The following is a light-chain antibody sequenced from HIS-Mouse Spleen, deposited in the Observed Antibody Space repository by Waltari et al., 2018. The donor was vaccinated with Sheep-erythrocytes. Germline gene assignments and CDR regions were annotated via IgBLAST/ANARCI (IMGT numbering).Light chain of an antibody. J-gene: IGLJ3*02. V-gene: IGLV2-8*01. Sequence: QSALTQPPSASGSPGQSVTISCTGTSSDVGGYNYVSWYQQHPGKAPKLMIYEVSKRPSLVPDRFSRSKAGNTASLTVCGLQAEDEADYYCSSYAGSNNWVFGGGTKLTVL. CDR3: SSYAGSNNWV. CDR2: EVS. CDR1: SSDVGGYNY.